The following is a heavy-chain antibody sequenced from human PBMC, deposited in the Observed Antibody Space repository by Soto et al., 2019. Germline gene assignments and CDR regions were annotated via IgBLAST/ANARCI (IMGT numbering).Heavy chain of an antibody. Sequence: GGSLRLSCAASGFTFSSYAMHWVRQAPGKGLEWVAVISYDGSNKYYADSVKGRFTISRDNSKNTLYLQMNSLRAEETAVYYCARDRYGPYYLVPPDWFDPWGQGTLVTVSS. CDR3: ARDRYGPYYLVPPDWFDP. CDR2: ISYDGSNK. V-gene: IGHV3-30-3*01. CDR1: GFTFSSYA. J-gene: IGHJ5*02. D-gene: IGHD3-10*01.